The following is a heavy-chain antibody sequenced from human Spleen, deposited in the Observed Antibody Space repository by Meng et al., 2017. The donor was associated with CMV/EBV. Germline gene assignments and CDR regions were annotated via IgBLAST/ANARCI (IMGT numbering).Heavy chain of an antibody. V-gene: IGHV4-34*01. CDR1: GGSFSGYY. CDR2: INHSGST. J-gene: IGHJ4*02. Sequence: SETLSLTCAVYGGSFSGYYWSWIRQPPGKGLEWIGEINHSGSTNYNPSLKSRVTISVDTSKNQFSLKLSSVTAADTAVYYCAGAGTYYYGSVLNRWGQGTLVTVSS. D-gene: IGHD3-10*01. CDR3: AGAGTYYYGSVLNR.